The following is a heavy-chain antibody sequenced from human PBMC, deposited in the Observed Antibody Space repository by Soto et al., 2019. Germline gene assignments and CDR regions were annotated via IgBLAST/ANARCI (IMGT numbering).Heavy chain of an antibody. Sequence: ASVKVSCKASGYTFTSYYMHWVRQAPGQGLEWMGIINPSGGSTSYAQKFQGRVTMTRDTSTSTVYMELSSLRSEDTAVYYCARGLYYYGSRLYCFGYWGQGTLVLGSS. CDR1: GYTFTSYY. CDR2: INPSGGST. J-gene: IGHJ1*01. CDR3: ARGLYYYGSRLYCFGY. D-gene: IGHD3-10*01. V-gene: IGHV1-46*03.